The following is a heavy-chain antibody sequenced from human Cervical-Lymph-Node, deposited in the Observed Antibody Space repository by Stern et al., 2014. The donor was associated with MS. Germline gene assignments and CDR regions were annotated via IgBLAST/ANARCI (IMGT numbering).Heavy chain of an antibody. D-gene: IGHD1-1*01. CDR2: IPTVVRP. V-gene: IGHV3-53*01. CDR3: ARDTSSPERSDW. Sequence: EVQLVESGGGVIQPGGSLRLACTASGFTVSRDYMTWVRQAPGKGLEWVFCIPTVVRPFDTDSVKARFTISRDDSNNTVYLHMTSLRAEDTAMYYCARDTSSPERSDWWGQGTLVTVSS. J-gene: IGHJ4*02. CDR1: GFTVSRDY.